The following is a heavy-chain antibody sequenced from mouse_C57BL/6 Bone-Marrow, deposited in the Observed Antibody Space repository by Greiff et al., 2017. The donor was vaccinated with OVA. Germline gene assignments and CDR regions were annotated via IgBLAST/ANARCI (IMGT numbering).Heavy chain of an antibody. CDR3: ARYYRGYFDY. CDR1: GYTFTNYW. V-gene: IGHV1-63*01. Sequence: VKLQESGAELVRPGTSVKMSCKASGYTFTNYWIGWAKQRPGHGLEWIGDIYPGGGYTNYNEKFKGKATLTADKSSSTAYMQFSSLTSEDSAIYYCARYYRGYFDYWGQGTTLTVSS. D-gene: IGHD1-1*02. J-gene: IGHJ2*01. CDR2: IYPGGGYT.